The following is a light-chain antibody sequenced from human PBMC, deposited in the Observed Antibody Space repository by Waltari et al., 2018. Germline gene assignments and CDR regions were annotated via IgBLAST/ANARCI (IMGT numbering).Light chain of an antibody. CDR2: AAS. Sequence: ELVLTQSPGPLSLSPGESATLSCRASQSVSKYLAWYQQRPGQAPRLLIYAASTRATGIPDRFSGSGYGTDFSLIISRLEPEDFAVYYCQNHERLPATFGQGTKVEIK. CDR3: QNHERLPAT. CDR1: QSVSKY. V-gene: IGKV3-20*01. J-gene: IGKJ1*01.